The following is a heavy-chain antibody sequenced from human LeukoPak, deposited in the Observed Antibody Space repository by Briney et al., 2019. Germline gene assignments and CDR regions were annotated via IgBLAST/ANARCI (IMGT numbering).Heavy chain of an antibody. J-gene: IGHJ4*02. V-gene: IGHV3-23*01. D-gene: IGHD3-16*01. CDR2: ISASGGST. CDR3: AKCSVPGGGWRNRH. Sequence: GGSLRLSCAASGFTFSDYSMNWVRQAPGKGLEWVSYISASGGSTEYADSVKGRFTVSRDNSQNTMYLHMNSLRAEDTAVYYCAKCSVPGGGWRNRHWGQGNLVTVSS. CDR1: GFTFSDYS.